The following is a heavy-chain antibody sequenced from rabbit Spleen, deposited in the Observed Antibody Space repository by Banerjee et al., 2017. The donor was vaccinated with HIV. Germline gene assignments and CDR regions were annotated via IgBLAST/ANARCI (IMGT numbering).Heavy chain of an antibody. D-gene: IGHD4-2*01. CDR3: ARDAAGRKDFNL. CDR2: IDISRTTNT. V-gene: IGHV1S45*01. Sequence: EQLEESGGGLVKPEGSPTLTGKASGVSLNDKDVMCWVRQAPGKGLEWIACIDISRTTNTYYASWAKGRFTISKASSTTVTLQMTSLTAADTATYFCARDAAGRKDFNLWGQGTLVTIS. CDR1: GVSLNDKDV. J-gene: IGHJ4*01.